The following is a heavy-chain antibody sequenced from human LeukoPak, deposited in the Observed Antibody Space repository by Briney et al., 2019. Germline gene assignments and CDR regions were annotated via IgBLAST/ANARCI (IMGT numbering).Heavy chain of an antibody. J-gene: IGHJ3*01. CDR1: AYMFSTSW. CDR2: VYPGDSNT. Sequence: GESLTISCKGSAYMFSTSWIGWVRQVPGEALEWMGVVYPGDSNTWYSPSFHGQVTISVDNAISTAFLQWTNLRASDTAMYYCARRDYYTSGVSTGAAFDLWGQGTMVTVSS. D-gene: IGHD3-3*01. CDR3: ARRDYYTSGVSTGAAFDL. V-gene: IGHV5-51*03.